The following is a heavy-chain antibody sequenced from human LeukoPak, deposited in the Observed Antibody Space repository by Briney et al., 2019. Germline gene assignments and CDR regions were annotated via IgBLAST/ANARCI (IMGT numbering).Heavy chain of an antibody. J-gene: IGHJ1*01. CDR2: IKQDGSEK. D-gene: IGHD6-13*01. CDR1: GFTFSSYW. CDR3: ALLGAAGREYFQH. Sequence: PGGSLRLSCAASGFTFSSYWMSWVRQAPGKGLEWVANIKQDGSEKYYVDSVKGRFTISRDNSKNTLYLQISSLRAEDTAVYYCALLGAAGREYFQHWGQGTLVTVSS. V-gene: IGHV3-7*03.